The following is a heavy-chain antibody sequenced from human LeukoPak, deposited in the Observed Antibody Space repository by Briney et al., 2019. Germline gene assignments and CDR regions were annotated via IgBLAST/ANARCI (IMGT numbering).Heavy chain of an antibody. CDR3: ARAADGYNLDY. J-gene: IGHJ4*02. CDR1: GGSISSYY. CDR2: IYYSGST. D-gene: IGHD5-24*01. Sequence: SETLSLTCTVSGGSISSYYWSWIRQPPGKGLEWIGYIYYSGSTNYNPSLKSRVTMSVDTSKNQFSLKLSSVTAADTAVYYCARAADGYNLDYWGQGTLVTVSS. V-gene: IGHV4-59*12.